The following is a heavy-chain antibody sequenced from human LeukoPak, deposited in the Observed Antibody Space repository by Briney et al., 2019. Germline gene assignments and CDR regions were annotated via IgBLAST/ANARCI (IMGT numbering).Heavy chain of an antibody. J-gene: IGHJ4*02. CDR1: GYTFTSYG. D-gene: IGHD3-22*01. CDR3: ATTYYYDSSGYYYDY. Sequence: GASVKVSCKASGYTFTSYGISWVRQAPGQGLEWMGGISAYNGNTNYAQKLQGRVTMTTDTSTSTAYMELRSLRSDDTAVYYCATTYYYDSSGYYYDYWGQGTLVTVSS. CDR2: ISAYNGNT. V-gene: IGHV1-18*01.